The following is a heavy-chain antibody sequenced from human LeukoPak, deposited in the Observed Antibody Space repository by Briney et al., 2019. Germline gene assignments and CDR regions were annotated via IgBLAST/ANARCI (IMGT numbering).Heavy chain of an antibody. CDR1: GCSGSNHY. D-gene: IGHD1-1*01. CDR3: ARRTVPDAFDI. J-gene: IGHJ3*02. Sequence: SETLSLTCGVSGCSGSNHYWSWVQKSPGKGLERIGYIYTSGSTNYNPSLKSRVTISVDTSKNQFSLKLSSVTAADTAVYYCARRTVPDAFDIWGQGTMVTVSS. CDR2: IYTSGST. V-gene: IGHV4-4*09.